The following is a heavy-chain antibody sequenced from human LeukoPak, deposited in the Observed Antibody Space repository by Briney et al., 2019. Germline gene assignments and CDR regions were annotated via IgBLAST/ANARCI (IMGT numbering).Heavy chain of an antibody. CDR3: AKRVSGSSWEHQTIDY. V-gene: IGHV3-23*01. Sequence: GGSLRLSRAASGFTFSSYSMNWVRQAPGKGLEWVSAISNGGATRNYADSVKGRFTISRDNSQNTLYLQMNSLRADDTAVYYCAKRVSGSSWEHQTIDYWGQGTLVTVSS. J-gene: IGHJ4*02. CDR2: ISNGGATR. D-gene: IGHD6-13*01. CDR1: GFTFSSYS.